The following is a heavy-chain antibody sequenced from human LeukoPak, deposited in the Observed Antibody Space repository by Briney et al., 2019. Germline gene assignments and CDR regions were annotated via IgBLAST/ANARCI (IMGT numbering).Heavy chain of an antibody. CDR2: IIPIFCTA. V-gene: IGHV1-69*06. Sequence: EASVKVSCKACGGTFSSYAISWVRQAPGQGLEWMGGIIPIFCTANYAQKFQGRVTITADKSTSTAYMGLSSLRSEDTAVYYCAREVASPSYYYYHYMDVWGKGTTVTTSS. CDR1: GGTFSSYA. CDR3: AREVASPSYYYYHYMDV. D-gene: IGHD5-12*01. J-gene: IGHJ6*03.